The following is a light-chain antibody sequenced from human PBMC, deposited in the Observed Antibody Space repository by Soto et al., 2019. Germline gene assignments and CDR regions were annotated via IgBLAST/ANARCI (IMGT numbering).Light chain of an antibody. CDR3: QQYHTSSIT. V-gene: IGKV1-5*01. CDR2: DAS. J-gene: IGKJ5*01. Sequence: DIQMTQSPSTLSASVGDRVTITCRASQSISSWLAWYQQKPGKAPKLLIYDASSLESGVPSRCSGSGSGTEFPRSIDSLQPDDFATYYCQQYHTSSITFGQGTRLEIK. CDR1: QSISSW.